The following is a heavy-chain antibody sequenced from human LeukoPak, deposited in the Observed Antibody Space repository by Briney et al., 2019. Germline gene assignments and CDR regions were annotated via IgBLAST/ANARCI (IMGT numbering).Heavy chain of an antibody. CDR1: GGSISSGSYY. CDR2: IYTSGST. V-gene: IGHV4-61*02. J-gene: IGHJ3*02. Sequence: SETLSLTCTVSGGSISSGSYYWTWVRQPAGKGLEWIGRIYTSGSTNYNPSLKSRVTISVDTSKNRFSLKLSSVTAADTAVYYCAKTYLHDAFDIWGQGTMVTVSS. D-gene: IGHD2-2*01. CDR3: AKTYLHDAFDI.